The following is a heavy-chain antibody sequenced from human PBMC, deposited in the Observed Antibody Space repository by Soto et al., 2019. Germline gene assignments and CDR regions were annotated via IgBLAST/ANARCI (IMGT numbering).Heavy chain of an antibody. V-gene: IGHV1-69*01. CDR1: GGTFSSYA. Sequence: QVQLVQSGAEVKKPGSSVKVSCKASGGTFSSYAISWVRQAPGQGLEWMGGIIPIFGTANYAQKFQGRVTITADESTSTAYMELSSLRSEDTAVYYCARALGYCSGGRCPERGGLGYYYGMDVWGQGTTVTVSS. D-gene: IGHD2-15*01. CDR2: IIPIFGTA. J-gene: IGHJ6*02. CDR3: ARALGYCSGGRCPERGGLGYYYGMDV.